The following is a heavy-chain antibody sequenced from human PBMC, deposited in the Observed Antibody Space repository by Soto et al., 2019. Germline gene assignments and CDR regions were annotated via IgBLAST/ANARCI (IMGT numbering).Heavy chain of an antibody. J-gene: IGHJ6*02. CDR3: ARDFTDSSGPTLGMGV. Sequence: QVQLQESGPGLVKPSQTLSLTCTVSGGSISSGGYYWSWIRQHPGKGLEWIGYIYYSGSTYYNPSRKIRVIISVDTSKNQFSLKLSSVTAADTAVYYCARDFTDSSGPTLGMGVWGQGTTVTVSS. CDR2: IYYSGST. D-gene: IGHD6-19*01. CDR1: GGSISSGGYY. V-gene: IGHV4-31*03.